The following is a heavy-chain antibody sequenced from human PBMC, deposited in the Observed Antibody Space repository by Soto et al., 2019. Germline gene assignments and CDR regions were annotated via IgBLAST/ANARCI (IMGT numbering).Heavy chain of an antibody. V-gene: IGHV4-30-4*02. Sequence: SDTLSLTCTVSGGSIRSGNYYWSWIRQYPGKGLEWIGSMSNSGSTYYNPSLKSRGNISIDTSRNQLSLKLNSVIAADAAVYYCARGQGSSWYSFFDYWGQGTLVTVSS. CDR3: ARGQGSSWYSFFDY. J-gene: IGHJ4*02. CDR2: MSNSGST. D-gene: IGHD6-13*01. CDR1: GGSIRSGNYY.